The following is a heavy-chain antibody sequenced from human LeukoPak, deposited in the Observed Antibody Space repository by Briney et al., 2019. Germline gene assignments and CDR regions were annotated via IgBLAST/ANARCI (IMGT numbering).Heavy chain of an antibody. V-gene: IGHV1-46*03. Sequence: GASVKVSCKASGYTFSTYYLHWVRQAPGQGLEWMGIINPSGGSTTYAQKFQGRVTMTRDTSTTTVYMELSSLRSDDTAVCYCTREGTGYSGYDYSYWGQGTLVTVSS. CDR2: INPSGGST. J-gene: IGHJ4*02. CDR3: TREGTGYSGYDYSY. D-gene: IGHD5-12*01. CDR1: GYTFSTYY.